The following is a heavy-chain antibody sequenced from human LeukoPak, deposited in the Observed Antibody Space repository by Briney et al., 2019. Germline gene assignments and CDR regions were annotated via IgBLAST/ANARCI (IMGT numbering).Heavy chain of an antibody. J-gene: IGHJ4*02. Sequence: PGGSLRLSCAASGFTFSSYWMSWVRQAPGKGLEWVANITQDGSEKYYVDSVRGRFTIFRDNAKNSLYLQMNSLSAEDTAVYYCARDLLKGFCSGTNCYASPDYWGQGTLVTVSS. CDR3: ARDLLKGFCSGTNCYASPDY. D-gene: IGHD2-2*01. CDR2: ITQDGSEK. CDR1: GFTFSSYW. V-gene: IGHV3-7*01.